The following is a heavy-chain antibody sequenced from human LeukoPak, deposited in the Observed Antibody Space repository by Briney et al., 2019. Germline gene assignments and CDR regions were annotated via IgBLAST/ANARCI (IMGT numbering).Heavy chain of an antibody. Sequence: SETLSLTCTVSGGSISSGGYYWNWIRQLPTEGLEWIGHIYYTGRTTYNPFVKSRVSISADTSKNQFSLKLNSVTAADTAVYFCASAPLGNSFGYMAYWGQGALVTVSS. D-gene: IGHD5-18*01. V-gene: IGHV4-31*03. CDR2: IYYTGRT. CDR1: GGSISSGGYY. CDR3: ASAPLGNSFGYMAY. J-gene: IGHJ4*02.